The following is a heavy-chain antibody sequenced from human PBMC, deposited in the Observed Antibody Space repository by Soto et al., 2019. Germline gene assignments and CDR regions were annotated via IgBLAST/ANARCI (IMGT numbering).Heavy chain of an antibody. Sequence: QVQLVQSGAEVKKPGASVKVSCKASGYTFTSYDINWVRRAAGEGLEWMGWMNPNSGNTGYEQKFQGRVTMTRNTCISTAYMELVSLRSEDTAVYYCAREKSYGMDVWGQGTTVTVSS. V-gene: IGHV1-8*01. J-gene: IGHJ6*02. CDR3: AREKSYGMDV. CDR2: MNPNSGNT. CDR1: GYTFTSYD.